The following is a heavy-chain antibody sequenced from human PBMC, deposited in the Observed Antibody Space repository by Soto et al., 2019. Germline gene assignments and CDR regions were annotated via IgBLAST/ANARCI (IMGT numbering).Heavy chain of an antibody. Sequence: PGGSLRLSCEASGFSFSSFAINWVRQAPGKGLEWVSAIGDSGASTYYADSVKGRFTISRDNSRNTLYLQLNSLRAEDTAVYYCARDRGDYGDYGADYWGQGPLVTVPS. V-gene: IGHV3-23*01. CDR2: IGDSGAST. CDR1: GFSFSSFA. CDR3: ARDRGDYGDYGADY. D-gene: IGHD4-17*01. J-gene: IGHJ4*02.